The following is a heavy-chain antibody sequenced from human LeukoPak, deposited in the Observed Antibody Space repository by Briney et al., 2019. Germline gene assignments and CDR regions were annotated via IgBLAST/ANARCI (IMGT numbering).Heavy chain of an antibody. D-gene: IGHD3-3*01. CDR3: ARHLYDYYFDY. CDR2: VYYSGIT. V-gene: IGHV4-59*08. Sequence: KPSETLSLTCTVSGGSINNYYWSWIRQTPGKGLEWVGYVYYSGITNSNASLKSRVTISVDTSKNQFSLKLTSVTAADTAVYFCARHLYDYYFDYWGQGTLVTVSS. CDR1: GGSINNYY. J-gene: IGHJ4*02.